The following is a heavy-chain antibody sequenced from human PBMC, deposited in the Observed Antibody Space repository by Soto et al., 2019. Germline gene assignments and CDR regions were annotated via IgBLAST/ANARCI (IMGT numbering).Heavy chain of an antibody. D-gene: IGHD3-10*01. Sequence: SETRSLTCTVSGGSISSGDYYWIWIRQPPGKGLEWIGYIYYSGSTYYNPSLKSRVTISVDTSKNQFSLKLSSVTAADTAVYYCARDRGKNGMDVWGQGTTVTVSS. CDR2: IYYSGST. CDR1: GGSISSGDYY. J-gene: IGHJ6*02. CDR3: ARDRGKNGMDV. V-gene: IGHV4-30-4*01.